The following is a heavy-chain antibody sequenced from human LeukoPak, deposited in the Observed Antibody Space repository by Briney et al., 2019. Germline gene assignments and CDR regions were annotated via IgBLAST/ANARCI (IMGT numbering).Heavy chain of an antibody. CDR2: IWYDGSNT. V-gene: IGHV3-33*01. CDR1: GFTFSSYG. J-gene: IGHJ6*04. Sequence: GRSLRLSCAASGFTFSSYGMHWVRQAPGKGLEWVAVIWYDGSNTYYADSVKGRFTISRDNSKNTLYLQMNSRRAEDTAVYYCTSLLQGDVMDVWGKGTTVTVSS. CDR3: TSLLQGDVMDV. D-gene: IGHD4-11*01.